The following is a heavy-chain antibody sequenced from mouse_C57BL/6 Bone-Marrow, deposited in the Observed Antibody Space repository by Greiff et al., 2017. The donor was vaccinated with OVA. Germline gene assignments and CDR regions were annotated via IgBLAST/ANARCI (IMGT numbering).Heavy chain of an antibody. D-gene: IGHD1-1*01. Sequence: EVKLVESGGGLVKPGGSLKLSCAASGFTFSSYAMSWVRQTPEKRLEWVATISAGGSYTYYPDNVKGRFTISRDNAKNNLYLQMSHLKSEDTAMYYCARDRGYYGSKAWFDYWGQGTTLTVA. J-gene: IGHJ2*01. CDR3: ARDRGYYGSKAWFDY. CDR1: GFTFSSYA. V-gene: IGHV5-4*01. CDR2: ISAGGSYT.